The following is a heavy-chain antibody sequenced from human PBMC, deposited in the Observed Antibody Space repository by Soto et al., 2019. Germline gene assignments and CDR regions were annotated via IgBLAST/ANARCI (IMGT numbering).Heavy chain of an antibody. CDR3: ARLKWTYYYDSSGYLNAFDI. Sequence: SETLSLTCTVSGGSISSSSYYWGWIRQPPGKGLEWIGSIYYSGSTYYNTSLKSRVTISVDTSKKQFTLKLNSVTAADTVVYYCARLKWTYYYDSSGYLNAFDIWGQGTMVT. V-gene: IGHV4-39*01. J-gene: IGHJ3*02. CDR2: IYYSGST. D-gene: IGHD3-22*01. CDR1: GGSISSSSYY.